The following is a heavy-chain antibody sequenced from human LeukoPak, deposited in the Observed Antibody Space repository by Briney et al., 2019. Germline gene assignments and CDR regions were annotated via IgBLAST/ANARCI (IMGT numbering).Heavy chain of an antibody. CDR2: IFYSGST. D-gene: IGHD6-13*01. Sequence: PAETLSLTCTVSGGSISNYYWTWIRQPPGKGLEWIGYIFYSGSTNYNPSLKSRVTISVDTSKNHFSLQLSSVTAADTAVYYCAREGIAAAAFDYCGQGTLLSASA. J-gene: IGHJ4*02. CDR3: AREGIAAAAFDY. CDR1: GGSISNYY. V-gene: IGHV4-59*01.